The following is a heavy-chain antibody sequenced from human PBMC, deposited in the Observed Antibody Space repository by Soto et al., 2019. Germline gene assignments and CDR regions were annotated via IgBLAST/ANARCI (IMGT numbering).Heavy chain of an antibody. CDR1: GYTFTSYG. CDR3: ARGLGYYTGFFFGWFDP. J-gene: IGHJ5*02. V-gene: IGHV1-18*01. D-gene: IGHD3-3*01. Sequence: ASVKVSCKASGYTFTSYGISWVRPAPGQGLEWMGWISAYNGNTNYAQKLLGRVTMTTDTSTSTAYMELRSLRSDDTAVYYCARGLGYYTGFFFGWFDPWGQGTLVTVSS. CDR2: ISAYNGNT.